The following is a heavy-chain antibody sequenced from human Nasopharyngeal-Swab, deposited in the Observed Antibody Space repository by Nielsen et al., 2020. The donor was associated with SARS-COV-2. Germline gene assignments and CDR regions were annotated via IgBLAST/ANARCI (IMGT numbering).Heavy chain of an antibody. CDR1: GFTFSSFG. Sequence: GESLKISCAASGFTFSSFGMHWVRQAPGKGLEWVAFIAHDASNEYYGDSVKGRFSISRDSSKNTLHLQMNSLRAEDTAVYYCARDKRWFRELNGFDPWGQGTLVIVSS. CDR2: IAHDASNE. J-gene: IGHJ5*02. CDR3: ARDKRWFRELNGFDP. D-gene: IGHD3-10*01. V-gene: IGHV3-30*03.